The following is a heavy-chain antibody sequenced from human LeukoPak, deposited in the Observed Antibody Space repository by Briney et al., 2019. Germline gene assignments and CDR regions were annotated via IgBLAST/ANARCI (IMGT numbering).Heavy chain of an antibody. CDR2: INPDGSSI. CDR3: GRDLSWGSTDY. Sequence: GGSLRLSCAASGFVFSDYWMYWVRQAPGRGLVWVSRINPDGSSIGYADFVRGRFTISRDNAKNTLFLQMNSLTVEDTAMYYCGRDLSWGSTDYWGQGTLVTVSS. CDR1: GFVFSDYW. J-gene: IGHJ4*02. V-gene: IGHV3-74*01. D-gene: IGHD3-16*01.